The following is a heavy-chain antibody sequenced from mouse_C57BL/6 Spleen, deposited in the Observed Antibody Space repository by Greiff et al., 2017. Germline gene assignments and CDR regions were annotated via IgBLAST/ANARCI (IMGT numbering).Heavy chain of an antibody. Sequence: QVQLQQPGAELVKPGASVKMSCKASGYTFTSYWITWVKQRPGHGLEWIGDIYPGSGSTNYNEKFKSKATLTVDTSSSTAYMQLSSLTSEDSAVYYCARREGITTEDYAMDYWGQGTSVTVSS. V-gene: IGHV1-55*01. CDR3: ARREGITTEDYAMDY. CDR1: GYTFTSYW. CDR2: IYPGSGST. J-gene: IGHJ4*01. D-gene: IGHD2-4*01.